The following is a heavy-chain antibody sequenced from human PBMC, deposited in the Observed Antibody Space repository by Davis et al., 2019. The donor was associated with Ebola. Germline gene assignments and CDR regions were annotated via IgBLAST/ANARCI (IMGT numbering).Heavy chain of an antibody. CDR3: ARSLAWWYCGGDCYSPWFDP. CDR2: IYSGGST. Sequence: PGGSLRLSCAASGFTVSSNYMSWVRQAPGKGLEWVSVIYSGGSTYYADSVKGRFTISRDNSKNTLYLQMNSLRAEDTAVYYCARSLAWWYCGGDCYSPWFDPWGQGTLVTVSS. D-gene: IGHD2-21*01. CDR1: GFTVSSNY. J-gene: IGHJ5*02. V-gene: IGHV3-66*02.